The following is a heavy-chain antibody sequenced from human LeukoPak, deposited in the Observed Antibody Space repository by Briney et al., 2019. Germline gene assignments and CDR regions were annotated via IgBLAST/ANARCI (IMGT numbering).Heavy chain of an antibody. CDR1: GFTFSSYS. V-gene: IGHV3-21*01. J-gene: IGHJ4*02. D-gene: IGHD3-3*01. Sequence: GGSLRLSCAASGFTFSSYSVNWVRQAPGKGLEWVSSISSSSSYIYYADSVKGRFTISRDNAKNSLYLQMNSLRAEDTAVYYCARANFGVVKVHFDYWGQGTLVTVSS. CDR2: ISSSSSYI. CDR3: ARANFGVVKVHFDY.